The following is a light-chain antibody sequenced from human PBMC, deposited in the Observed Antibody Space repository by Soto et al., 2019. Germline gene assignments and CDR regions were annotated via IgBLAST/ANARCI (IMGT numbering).Light chain of an antibody. CDR2: AAS. CDR1: QGISNY. V-gene: IGKV1-27*01. J-gene: IGKJ5*01. Sequence: DIQMTQSPSSLSASVGDIVTITFRASQGISNYLAWYQQKPGKVPKLLIYAASTLHSGVPSRFRGSGSGTDFTLTIDSLQPEDFATYYCQQLKTYPYTFGQGTRLEI. CDR3: QQLKTYPYT.